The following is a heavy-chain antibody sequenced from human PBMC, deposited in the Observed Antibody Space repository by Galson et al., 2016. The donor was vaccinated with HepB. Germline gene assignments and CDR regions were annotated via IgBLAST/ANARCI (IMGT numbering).Heavy chain of an antibody. CDR1: GYTFTSYG. CDR2: ISLNGKT. J-gene: IGHJ4*02. Sequence: SVKVSCKASGYTFTSYGVSWVRQAPGQGLEWMGWISLNGKTNYEQKFQGRVNMTTDTSTSTVYMELRSLRADDTAVYYCARDRRAQYSTSSLILEASDYWGQGTLVAVSS. V-gene: IGHV1-18*01. CDR3: ARDRRAQYSTSSLILEASDY. D-gene: IGHD6-6*01.